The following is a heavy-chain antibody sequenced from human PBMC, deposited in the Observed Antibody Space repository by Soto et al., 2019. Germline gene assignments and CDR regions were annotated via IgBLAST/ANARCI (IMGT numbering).Heavy chain of an antibody. Sequence: QVQLVQSGAEVKKPGSSVKVSCKASGGTFSSYAISWVRQASGQGLEWRGGIIPIFGTANSAQKFQGRVTITSDESTSTANMELSSLRSEDTAVYYCASDNPYYGSGKFAYWGQVTLVTVSS. CDR2: IIPIFGTA. CDR3: ASDNPYYGSGKFAY. J-gene: IGHJ4*02. CDR1: GGTFSSYA. D-gene: IGHD3-10*01. V-gene: IGHV1-69*01.